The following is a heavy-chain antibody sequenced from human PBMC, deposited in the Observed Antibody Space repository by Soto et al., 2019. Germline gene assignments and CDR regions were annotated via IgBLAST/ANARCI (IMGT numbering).Heavy chain of an antibody. J-gene: IGHJ6*02. CDR1: GDTFSSYA. V-gene: IGHV1-69*01. CDR3: ARDRSVAGHYYYYYYGMDV. Sequence: QVQLVQSGAEVKKPGSSVKVSCKASGDTFSSYAISWVRQAPGQGLVWMAGIIPIFGTANYAQKFQGRVTITADESTSTAYMELSSLRSEDTAVYYCARDRSVAGHYYYYYYGMDVWGQGTTVTVSS. D-gene: IGHD6-19*01. CDR2: IIPIFGTA.